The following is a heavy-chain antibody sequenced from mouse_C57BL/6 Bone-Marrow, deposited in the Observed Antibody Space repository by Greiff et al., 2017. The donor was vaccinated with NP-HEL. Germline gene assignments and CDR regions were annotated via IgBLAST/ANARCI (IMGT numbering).Heavy chain of an antibody. CDR2: IHPNSGST. V-gene: IGHV1-64*01. J-gene: IGHJ2*01. D-gene: IGHD1-1*01. Sequence: QVHVKQPGAELVKPGASVKLSCKASGYTFTSYWMHWVKQRPGQGLERIGMIHPNSGSTNYNEKFKSKATLTVDKSSSTAYMQLSSLTSEDSAVYYCARSLRPLDYWGQGTTLTVSS. CDR1: GYTFTSYW. CDR3: ARSLRPLDY.